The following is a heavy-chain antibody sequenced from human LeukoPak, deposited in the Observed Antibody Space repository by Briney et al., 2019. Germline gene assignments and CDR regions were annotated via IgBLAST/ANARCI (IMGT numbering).Heavy chain of an antibody. CDR2: INHSGST. V-gene: IGHV4-39*07. CDR3: ARREMGIPSMGAFDI. Sequence: SETLSLTCTVSGGSISSSSYYWGWIRQPPGKGLEWIGEINHSGSTNYNPSLKSRVTISVDTSKNQFSLKLSSVTAADTAVYYCARREMGIPSMGAFDIWGQGTMVTVSS. CDR1: GGSISSSSYY. D-gene: IGHD5-24*01. J-gene: IGHJ3*02.